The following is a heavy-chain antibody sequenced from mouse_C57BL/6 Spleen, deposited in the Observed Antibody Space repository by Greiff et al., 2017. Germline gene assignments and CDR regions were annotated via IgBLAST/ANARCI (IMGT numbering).Heavy chain of an antibody. J-gene: IGHJ2*01. V-gene: IGHV6-3*01. CDR1: GFTFSNYW. D-gene: IGHD2-3*01. Sequence: EVKLVESGGGLVQPGGSMKLSCVASGFTFSNYWMNWVRQSPEKGLEWVAQIRLKSDNYATHYAESVKGRFTISRDDSKSSVYLQMNNLRAEDTGIYYCTRIYDGYYEGNYFDYWGQGTTLTVSS. CDR3: TRIYDGYYEGNYFDY. CDR2: IRLKSDNYAT.